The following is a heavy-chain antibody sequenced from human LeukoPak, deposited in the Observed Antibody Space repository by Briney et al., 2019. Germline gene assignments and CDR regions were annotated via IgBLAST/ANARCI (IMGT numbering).Heavy chain of an antibody. Sequence: PSETLSLTCAVYGGSFSGYYWSWIRQPPGKGLEWIGEINHSGSTNYNPSLKSRVTISVDTSKNQFSLKLSSVTAADTAVYYCASTLGDDSSGYYPLDYWGQGTLVTVSS. CDR2: INHSGST. V-gene: IGHV4-34*01. D-gene: IGHD3-22*01. CDR3: ASTLGDDSSGYYPLDY. J-gene: IGHJ4*02. CDR1: GGSFSGYY.